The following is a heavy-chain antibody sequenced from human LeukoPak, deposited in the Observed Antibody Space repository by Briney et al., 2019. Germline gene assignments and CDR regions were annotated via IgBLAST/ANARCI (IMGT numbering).Heavy chain of an antibody. CDR1: GGSISSSNW. J-gene: IGHJ4*02. D-gene: IGHD6-13*01. V-gene: IGHV4-4*02. Sequence: PSETLSLTCAVSGGSISSSNWWSWVRQPPGKGLEWIGEIYHSGSTNYNPSLKSRVTISVGKSKNQFSLKLSSVTAADTAVYYCARVWGSSSWLDYWGQGTLVTVSS. CDR3: ARVWGSSSWLDY. CDR2: IYHSGST.